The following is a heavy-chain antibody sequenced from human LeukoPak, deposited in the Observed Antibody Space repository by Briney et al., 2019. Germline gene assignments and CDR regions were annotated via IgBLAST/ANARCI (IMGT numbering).Heavy chain of an antibody. J-gene: IGHJ6*03. Sequence: GGSLRLTCAAAGFSFFDYSMHWVRHAPGEGLEWVSFISWDGLTTKYYAYSVNGRFTISRDNRKSFLYLQMDSRRPEDTALYYCVKDKGSSNGYYMEVWGTGTMVTVSS. CDR2: ISWDGLTT. CDR1: GFSFFDYS. V-gene: IGHV3-43D*03. CDR3: VKDKGSSNGYYMEV. D-gene: IGHD4-11*01.